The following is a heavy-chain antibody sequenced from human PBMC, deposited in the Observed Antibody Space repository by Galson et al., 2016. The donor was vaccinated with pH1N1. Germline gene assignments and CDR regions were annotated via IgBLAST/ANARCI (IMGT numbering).Heavy chain of an antibody. D-gene: IGHD4-17*01. CDR2: VNPGGSTI. CDR1: GYRFTNYW. Sequence: QSGAEVKKPGESLKISCKASGYRFTNYWTAWVRQVPGKGLEWVGVVNPGGSTIRYSPPFQGQVTISSDKSINTAYLQWVSLKASDTATYYCARQYDFGDYRGNAFDIWGLGTMVIVSS. CDR3: ARQYDFGDYRGNAFDI. J-gene: IGHJ3*02. V-gene: IGHV5-51*03.